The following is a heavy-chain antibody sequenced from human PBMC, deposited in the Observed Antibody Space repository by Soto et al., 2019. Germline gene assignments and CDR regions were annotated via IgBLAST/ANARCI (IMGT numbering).Heavy chain of an antibody. CDR1: GGSFSGYY. J-gene: IGHJ5*02. V-gene: IGHV4-34*01. Sequence: SETLSLTCAVNGGSFSGYYWSWIRQPPGKGLEWIGEINHSGSTNYNPSLKSRVTISVDTSKNQFSLKLSSVTAADTAVYYCARVEGPYDILTGYSLCWFDPWGQGTLVTVSS. CDR3: ARVEGPYDILTGYSLCWFDP. CDR2: INHSGST. D-gene: IGHD3-9*01.